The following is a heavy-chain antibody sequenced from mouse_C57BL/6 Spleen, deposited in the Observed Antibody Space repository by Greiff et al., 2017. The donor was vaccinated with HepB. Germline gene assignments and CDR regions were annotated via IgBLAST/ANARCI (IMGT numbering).Heavy chain of an antibody. J-gene: IGHJ4*01. Sequence: QVQLQQPGAELVKPGASVKLSCKASGYTFTSYWMQWVKQRPGQGLEWIGEIDPSDSYTNYNQKFKGKATLTVDTSSSTAYMQLSSLTSEDSAVYYWASLAPGYYAMDYWGQGTSVTVSS. CDR3: ASLAPGYYAMDY. D-gene: IGHD6-1*01. CDR1: GYTFTSYW. CDR2: IDPSDSYT. V-gene: IGHV1-50*01.